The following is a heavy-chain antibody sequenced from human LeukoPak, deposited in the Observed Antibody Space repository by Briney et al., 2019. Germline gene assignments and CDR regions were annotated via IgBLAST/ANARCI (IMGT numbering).Heavy chain of an antibody. CDR1: GFTFSSYE. CDR2: ISSSGSTI. Sequence: GSLRLSCAASGFTFSSYEMNWVRQAPGKGLEWVSYISSSGSTIYYADSVKGRFTISRDNAKNSLYLQMNSLRADDTAVYYCAKDLSYYDILTGPLGFDYWGQGTLVTVSS. D-gene: IGHD3-9*01. CDR3: AKDLSYYDILTGPLGFDY. J-gene: IGHJ4*02. V-gene: IGHV3-48*03.